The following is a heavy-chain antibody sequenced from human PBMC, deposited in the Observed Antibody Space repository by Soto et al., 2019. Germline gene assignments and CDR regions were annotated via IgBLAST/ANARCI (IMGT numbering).Heavy chain of an antibody. CDR1: GFPFTSSA. Sequence: PVKVSCKASGFPFTSSAVQWVPQARGQRLEWIGWIVVGSGNTNYAQKFQERVTITRDMSTSTAYMELNSLRSEDTAVYYCSSSYCISTSCPPYYGMDVWGQGTTVTVSS. CDR3: SSSYCISTSCPPYYGMDV. V-gene: IGHV1-58*01. CDR2: IVVGSGNT. J-gene: IGHJ6*02. D-gene: IGHD2-2*01.